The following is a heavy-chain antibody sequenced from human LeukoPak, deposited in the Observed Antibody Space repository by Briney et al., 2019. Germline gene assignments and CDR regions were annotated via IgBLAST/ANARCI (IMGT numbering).Heavy chain of an antibody. D-gene: IGHD3-22*01. J-gene: IGHJ3*02. CDR1: GFTVSSNY. CDR3: ARSISLYGSSGYYYVKAFDI. CDR2: IYSGGST. Sequence: GGSLRLSCAASGFTVSSNYMSWVRQAPGKGLEWVSVIYSGGSTYYADSVKGRFTISRDNAKSSLYLQMNSLRAEDTAVYYCARSISLYGSSGYYYVKAFDIWGRGTMVTVSS. V-gene: IGHV3-53*01.